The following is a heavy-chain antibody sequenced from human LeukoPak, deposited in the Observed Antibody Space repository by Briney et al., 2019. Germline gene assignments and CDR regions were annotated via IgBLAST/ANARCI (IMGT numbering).Heavy chain of an antibody. Sequence: GASVKVSCKASGYTFTSYYMHWVRQAPGQGLEWMGIINPSGGSTNYAQKFQGRVTITADESTSTAYMELSSLRSEDTAVYYCARDHPPSPPWGQGTLVTVSS. V-gene: IGHV1-46*01. J-gene: IGHJ4*02. CDR2: INPSGGST. CDR3: ARDHPPSPP. CDR1: GYTFTSYY.